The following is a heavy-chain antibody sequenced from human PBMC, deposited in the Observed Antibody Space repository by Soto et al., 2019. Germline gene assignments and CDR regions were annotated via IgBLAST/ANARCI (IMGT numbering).Heavy chain of an antibody. Sequence: SQTQSLSYTVSGGYISSGGYCWSWIRQHPGKGLEWIGYIYYSGSTYYNPSLKSRVTISVDTSKNQFSLKLSSVTAADTAVYYCARDLGVTRGNGFDPWGQGTLVTVSS. CDR3: ARDLGVTRGNGFDP. CDR2: IYYSGST. D-gene: IGHD4-17*01. CDR1: GGYISSGGYC. J-gene: IGHJ5*02. V-gene: IGHV4-31*03.